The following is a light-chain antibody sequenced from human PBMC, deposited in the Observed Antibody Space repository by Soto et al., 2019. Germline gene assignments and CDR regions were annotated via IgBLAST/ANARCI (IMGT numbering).Light chain of an antibody. CDR3: LQDSNYPLT. J-gene: IGKJ4*01. CDR2: AAS. Sequence: AIQMTQSSSSLSASVGDRVTITCRASQGIGNDLGWYQQKPGKASKLLIYAASNLQSGVPSRFSGSGSGTDITLTSSGLQPEDFATYYCLQDSNYPLTVGGGTKVDIK. V-gene: IGKV1-6*01. CDR1: QGIGND.